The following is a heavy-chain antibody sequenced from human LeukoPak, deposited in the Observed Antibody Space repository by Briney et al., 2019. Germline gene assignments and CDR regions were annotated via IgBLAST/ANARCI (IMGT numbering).Heavy chain of an antibody. CDR1: GYDFSTYW. V-gene: IGHV5-51*01. D-gene: IGHD1-26*01. Sequence: GESLKISCKGLGYDFSTYWNAWVRQRPGKGLEWMGIIYPGGSETRYSPSFEGQVTISVDTSISTAYLQWSGLKASDNAIYYCARRGPRSGSTGYRYFDLWGRGTLVTVSS. CDR2: IYPGGSET. CDR3: ARRGPRSGSTGYRYFDL. J-gene: IGHJ2*01.